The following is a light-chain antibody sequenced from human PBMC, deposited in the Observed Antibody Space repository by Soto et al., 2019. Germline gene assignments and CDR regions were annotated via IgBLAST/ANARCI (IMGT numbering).Light chain of an antibody. CDR2: GAS. Sequence: EIVMTQSPATLSVCPGERATLSCRASQSVSSNLAWYQQKPGQAPRLLIHGASNTALGIPARFSGSGSGTEFTLTISSLQSEDFAVYYCQQCDSWPLTFGGGTKVDIK. CDR1: QSVSSN. V-gene: IGKV3-15*01. J-gene: IGKJ4*01. CDR3: QQCDSWPLT.